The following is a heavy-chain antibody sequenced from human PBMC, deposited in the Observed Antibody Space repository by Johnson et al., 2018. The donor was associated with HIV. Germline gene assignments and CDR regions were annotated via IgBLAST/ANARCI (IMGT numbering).Heavy chain of an antibody. Sequence: VQLVESGGGLVQPGGSLRLSCTASGFTFSSYDMHWVRQAPGKGLEWVSAIGSAGDTYYPDSVKGRFTISRDNSKNTLYLQMNSLRAEDTAVYYCVAQWQVLGTFDIWGQGTMVTVSS. J-gene: IGHJ3*02. CDR2: IGSAGDT. D-gene: IGHD6-19*01. V-gene: IGHV3-13*01. CDR1: GFTFSSYD. CDR3: VAQWQVLGTFDI.